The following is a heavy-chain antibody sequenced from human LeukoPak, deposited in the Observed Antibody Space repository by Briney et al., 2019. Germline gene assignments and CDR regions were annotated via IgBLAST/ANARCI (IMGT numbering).Heavy chain of an antibody. CDR2: ISGSGGGT. J-gene: IGHJ4*02. D-gene: IGHD2-21*01. CDR1: GFTFSSYA. Sequence: GGSLRLSCAASGFTFSSYAMSWVRQAPGKGLEWVSAISGSGGGTYYADSVKGRFTISRDTSENTLYLQMNSLRAEDTAVYYCAKDLAYCGGDCYTGLDYWGQGTLVTVSS. V-gene: IGHV3-23*01. CDR3: AKDLAYCGGDCYTGLDY.